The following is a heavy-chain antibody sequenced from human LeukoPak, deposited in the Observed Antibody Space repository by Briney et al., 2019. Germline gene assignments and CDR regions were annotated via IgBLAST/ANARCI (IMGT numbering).Heavy chain of an antibody. CDR3: ARGYSSGWYSNEYYFDY. CDR2: INPSGGST. Sequence: ASVKVSCKASGYTFTSYYMHWVRQAPGQGLEWMGIINPSGGSTSYAQKLQGRVTMTTDTSTSTAYMELRSLRSDDTAVYYCARGYSSGWYSNEYYFDYWGQGTLVTVSS. V-gene: IGHV1-46*01. J-gene: IGHJ4*02. CDR1: GYTFTSYY. D-gene: IGHD6-19*01.